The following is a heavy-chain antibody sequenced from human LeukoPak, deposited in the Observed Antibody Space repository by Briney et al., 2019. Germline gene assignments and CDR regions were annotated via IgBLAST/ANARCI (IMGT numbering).Heavy chain of an antibody. CDR3: ARLSGLRLGYYYYGMDV. D-gene: IGHD3-22*01. Sequence: GASLTISLTGSGYNFTSYLTISFRPMPGKRLAWLGILFPGDSDTRYSPSFQGQVTISADKSISTAYLQWSSLKASDTAMYYCARLSGLRLGYYYYGMDVWGQGTTVTVSS. CDR2: LFPGDSDT. V-gene: IGHV5-51*01. CDR1: GYNFTSYL. J-gene: IGHJ6*02.